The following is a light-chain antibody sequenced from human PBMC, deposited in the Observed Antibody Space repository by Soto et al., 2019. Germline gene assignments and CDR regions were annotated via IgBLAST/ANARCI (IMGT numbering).Light chain of an antibody. CDR2: DVS. CDR1: NSDIGGYNY. V-gene: IGLV2-14*01. J-gene: IGLJ2*01. CDR3: RSYTSSSVV. Sequence: QSALTQPASVSGSPGQSITISCTGTNSDIGGYNYVSWYQQHPGKAPKLMIYDVSYRPSGVSNRFSGSKSGNTASLTISGLQAEYEADYYCRSYTSSSVVFGGGTKLTVL.